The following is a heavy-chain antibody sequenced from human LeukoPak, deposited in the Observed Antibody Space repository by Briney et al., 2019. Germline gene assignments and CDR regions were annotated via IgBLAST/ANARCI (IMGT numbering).Heavy chain of an antibody. V-gene: IGHV3-49*04. D-gene: IGHD5-18*01. J-gene: IGHJ6*03. CDR3: TRVARQLWFKAQVEYYYMDV. Sequence: GGSLRLSCTASGFTFGDYAMSWVRQAPGKGLEWVGFIRSKAYGGTTEYAASVKGRFTISRDDSKRIAYLQMNSLKTEDTAVYYCTRVARQLWFKAQVEYYYMDVWGKGTTVTVSS. CDR2: IRSKAYGGTT. CDR1: GFTFGDYA.